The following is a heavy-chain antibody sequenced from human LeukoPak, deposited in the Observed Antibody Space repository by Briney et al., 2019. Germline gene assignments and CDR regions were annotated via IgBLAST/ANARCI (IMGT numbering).Heavy chain of an antibody. CDR1: GFTFSSNS. CDR3: ATWSVPGVGSALGGFDH. V-gene: IGHV3-66*01. Sequence: PGGSLRLSCAASGFTFSSNSMSWVRQAPGKGLEYLSVIKSEGNIYYADSVKDRCTISRDNSKNTVYHEVSILRAEDTAVYDCATWSVPGVGSALGGFDHWGQGTLVTVSS. J-gene: IGHJ5*02. CDR2: IKSEGNI. D-gene: IGHD2-2*01.